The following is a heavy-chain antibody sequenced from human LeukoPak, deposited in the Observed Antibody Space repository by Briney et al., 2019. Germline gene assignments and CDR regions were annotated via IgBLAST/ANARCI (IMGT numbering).Heavy chain of an antibody. J-gene: IGHJ6*02. Sequence: ASETLSLTCAVYGGSFSGYYWSWIRQPPGKGLEWIGEINHSGSTNYNPSLKSRVTISVDTSKNQFSLKLSSVTAADTAVYYCARVLRYFDWLPPPRYKYGMDVWGQGTTVTVSS. V-gene: IGHV4-34*01. D-gene: IGHD3-9*01. CDR2: INHSGST. CDR1: GGSFSGYY. CDR3: ARVLRYFDWLPPPRYKYGMDV.